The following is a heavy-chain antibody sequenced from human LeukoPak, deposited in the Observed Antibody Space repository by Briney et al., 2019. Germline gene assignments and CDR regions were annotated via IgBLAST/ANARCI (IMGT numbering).Heavy chain of an antibody. CDR2: INHSGST. CDR1: GFTVSSNS. D-gene: IGHD6-13*01. V-gene: IGHV4-34*01. Sequence: GSLRLSCTVSGFTVSSNSMSWVRQPPGKGLEWIGEINHSGSTNYNPSLKSRVTISVDTSKNQFSLKLSSVTAADTAVYYCARERPRYSSSWYWFDPWGQGTLVTVSS. J-gene: IGHJ5*02. CDR3: ARERPRYSSSWYWFDP.